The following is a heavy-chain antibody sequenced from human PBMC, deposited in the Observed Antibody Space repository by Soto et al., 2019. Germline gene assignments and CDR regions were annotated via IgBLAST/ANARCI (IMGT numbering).Heavy chain of an antibody. CDR3: ARCGLMVYGAFDI. D-gene: IGHD2-8*01. Sequence: SETLSLTCTVSGGSISSYYWSWIRQPPGKGLEWIGYIYYSGSTNYNPSLKSRVNISVDTSKNQFSLKMSSVTAADTAVYYCARCGLMVYGAFDIWGQGTMVTVSS. V-gene: IGHV4-59*01. J-gene: IGHJ3*02. CDR2: IYYSGST. CDR1: GGSISSYY.